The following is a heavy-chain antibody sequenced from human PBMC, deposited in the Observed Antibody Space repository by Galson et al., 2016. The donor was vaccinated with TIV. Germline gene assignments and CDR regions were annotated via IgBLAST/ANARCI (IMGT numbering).Heavy chain of an antibody. D-gene: IGHD3-10*01. CDR3: VRDGLGVLHYYGMDV. J-gene: IGHJ6*02. CDR2: ITWNSGNI. CDR1: GFSFEDYA. V-gene: IGHV3-9*01. Sequence: SLRLSCAASGFSFEDYAMHWVRQIPGKDLEWVAAITWNSGNIDYADSVKGRFTISRDNAKNSLYLQLDSLTVEDTALYYCVRDGLGVLHYYGMDVWGQGTTVTVTS.